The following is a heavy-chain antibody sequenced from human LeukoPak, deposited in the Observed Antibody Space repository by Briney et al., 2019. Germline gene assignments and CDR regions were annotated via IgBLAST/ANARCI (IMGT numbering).Heavy chain of an antibody. V-gene: IGHV3-48*04. CDR3: ARGTYYDFWNDYRESDYFDY. D-gene: IGHD3-3*01. CDR1: GFTFNIFD. J-gene: IGHJ4*02. CDR2: ISYSSSTI. Sequence: GGSLRLSCAASGFTFNIFDMTWVRQAPGKGLEWVSYISYSSSTIYYADSVKGRFTISRDNAKNSLYLQMNSLRAEDTAVYYCARGTYYDFWNDYRESDYFDYWGQGTLVTVSS.